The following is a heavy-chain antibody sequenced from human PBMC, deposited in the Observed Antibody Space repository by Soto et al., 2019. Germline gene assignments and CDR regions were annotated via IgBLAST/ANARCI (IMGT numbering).Heavy chain of an antibody. CDR2: ANSDGSGT. V-gene: IGHV3-74*01. J-gene: IGHJ4*02. Sequence: GGSLRLSCATSGLTFSSSWMHWVRQAPGKGLVWVSRANSDGSGTVYADSVKGRFTVSRDNDKNTLYLQMNSLSAEDTAVYFCVRSQYPGSRIDYWGQGTLVTVSS. D-gene: IGHD5-12*01. CDR1: GLTFSSSW. CDR3: VRSQYPGSRIDY.